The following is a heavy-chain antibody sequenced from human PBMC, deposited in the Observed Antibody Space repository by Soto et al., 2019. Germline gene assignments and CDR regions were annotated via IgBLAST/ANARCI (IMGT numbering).Heavy chain of an antibody. V-gene: IGHV4-59*04. CDR1: GGSMISYY. J-gene: IGHJ4*02. D-gene: IGHD6-19*01. CDR3: ARAEFNSVWFPFDS. CDR2: IYYTGST. Sequence: SETLSLTCTVSGGSMISYYWSWIRQPPGKGLEWMGYIYYTGSTYYNPSLNRRITMSVDMSKNQFSLRLTSVTAADTALYFCARAEFNSVWFPFDSWGQGAPVTVS.